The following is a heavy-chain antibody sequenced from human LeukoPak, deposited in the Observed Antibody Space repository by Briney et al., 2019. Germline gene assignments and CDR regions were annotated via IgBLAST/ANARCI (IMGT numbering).Heavy chain of an antibody. V-gene: IGHV1-46*01. CDR1: GYTFTSYY. D-gene: IGHD6-19*01. Sequence: ASVNVSCTASGYTFTSYYMHWVRQAPGQGLEWMGIINPSGGSTSYAQKFQGKVTMTRDTSTSTVYMELSSLRSEDTAVYYCARDIAVATYYFDYWGQGTLVTVSS. J-gene: IGHJ4*02. CDR3: ARDIAVATYYFDY. CDR2: INPSGGST.